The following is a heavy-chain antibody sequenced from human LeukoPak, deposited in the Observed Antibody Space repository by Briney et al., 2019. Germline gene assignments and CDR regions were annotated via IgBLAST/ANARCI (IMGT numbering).Heavy chain of an antibody. J-gene: IGHJ4*02. CDR2: ISYDGSNK. CDR1: GFTFSSYG. CDR3: AKDSSSWYFDY. D-gene: IGHD6-13*01. Sequence: PGGSLRLSCAASGFTFSSYGMHWVRQAPGKGLEWVAVISYDGSNKYYADSVKGRFTISRDNSKNTLYLQMNSLRAEDTAVYYCAKDSSSWYFDYWGQGTLVTVSS. V-gene: IGHV3-30*18.